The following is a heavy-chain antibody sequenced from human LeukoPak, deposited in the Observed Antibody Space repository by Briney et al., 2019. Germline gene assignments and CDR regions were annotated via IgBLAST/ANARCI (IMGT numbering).Heavy chain of an antibody. CDR3: ARTFGELSPFDY. Sequence: SQTLSLTCTVSGGSISSGGYYWSWIRQHPGKGLEWIGYIYYSGSTYYSPSLKSRVTISVDTSKNQFSLKLSSVTAADTAVYYCARTFGELSPFDYWGQGTLVTVSS. CDR1: GGSISSGGYY. CDR2: IYYSGST. D-gene: IGHD3-10*01. J-gene: IGHJ4*02. V-gene: IGHV4-31*03.